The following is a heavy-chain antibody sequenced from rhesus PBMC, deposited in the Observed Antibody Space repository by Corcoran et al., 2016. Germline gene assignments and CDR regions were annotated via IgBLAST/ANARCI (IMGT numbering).Heavy chain of an antibody. V-gene: IGHV4-80*01. CDR3: ARDIAAAED. J-gene: IGHJ4*01. Sequence: QLQLQESGPGLVKPSETLSLTCAVSGGSFSSYWWTWIRQPPGKGREWIGGSKGKMGGTNYNPSLKGGVTCSKGAPKNEFSLKLSSVTAGDTAVYYCARDIAAAEDWGQGVLVTVSS. D-gene: IGHD6-25*01. CDR2: SKGKMGGT. CDR1: GGSFSSYW.